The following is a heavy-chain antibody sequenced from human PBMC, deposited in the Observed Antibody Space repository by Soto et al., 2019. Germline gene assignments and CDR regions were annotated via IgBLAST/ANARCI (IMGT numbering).Heavy chain of an antibody. CDR2: ISSSSSTI. CDR1: GFTFSSYS. CDR3: SPDDYDYVWGEIGY. D-gene: IGHD3-16*01. Sequence: EVQLVESGGGLVQPGGSLRLSCAASGFTFSSYSMNWVRQAPGKGLEWVSYISSSSSTIYYADSVQGRFTISRDNAKKSLYLQMNGLRAEDTAVYDCSPDDYDYVWGEIGYLGQGTLVTVSS. V-gene: IGHV3-48*01. J-gene: IGHJ4*02.